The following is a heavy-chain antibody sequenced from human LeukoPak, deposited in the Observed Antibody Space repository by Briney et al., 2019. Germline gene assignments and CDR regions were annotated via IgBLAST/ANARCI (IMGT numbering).Heavy chain of an antibody. V-gene: IGHV1-2*02. D-gene: IGHD3-9*01. CDR1: GYTFTGYY. J-gene: IGHJ5*02. CDR3: ARIYKGDILTGGDYNWFDP. CDR2: INPNSGGT. Sequence: ASVKVFCKASGYTFTGYYMHWVRQAPGQGLEWMGWINPNSGGTNYAQKFQGRVTMTRDTSISTAYMELSRLRSDDTAVYYCARIYKGDILTGGDYNWFDPWGQGTLVTVSS.